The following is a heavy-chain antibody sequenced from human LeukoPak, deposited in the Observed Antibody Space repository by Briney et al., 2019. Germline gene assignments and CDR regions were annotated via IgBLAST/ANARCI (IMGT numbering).Heavy chain of an antibody. D-gene: IGHD3/OR15-3a*01. Sequence: SETLSLTCTVSGGSISSYYWSWIRQPPGKGLEWIGYIYYSGSTNYNPSLKSRVTISVDTSKNQFSLKLSSVTAAVTAVYYCARGGTGFDYWGQGTLVTVSS. V-gene: IGHV4-59*01. CDR3: ARGGTGFDY. CDR2: IYYSGST. CDR1: GGSISSYY. J-gene: IGHJ4*02.